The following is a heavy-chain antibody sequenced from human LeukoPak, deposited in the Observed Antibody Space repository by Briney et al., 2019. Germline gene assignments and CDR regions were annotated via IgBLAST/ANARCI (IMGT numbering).Heavy chain of an antibody. D-gene: IGHD2-2*01. Sequence: GGSLRLSCTASGFTFSSYGMHWVRQAPGRGLEWVAAIQYDGSTEYYADSVKGRFTISRDQSKNTLFLQVNSLRAEDTAVYYCARDSCGSPSCFDYWGQGTLVTVSS. J-gene: IGHJ4*02. CDR1: GFTFSSYG. V-gene: IGHV3-33*01. CDR2: IQYDGSTE. CDR3: ARDSCGSPSCFDY.